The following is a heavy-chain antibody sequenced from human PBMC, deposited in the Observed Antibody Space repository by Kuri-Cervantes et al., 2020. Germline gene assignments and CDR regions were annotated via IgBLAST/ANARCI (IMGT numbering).Heavy chain of an antibody. J-gene: IGHJ6*02. CDR2: ISWNSGNI. D-gene: IGHD3-22*01. Sequence: GGSLRLSCAASGFTFDDYATHWVRQAPGKGLEWVSGISWNSGNIDYADSVKGRFTISRDNAKNSLYLQMNSLRAEDTALYYCAADLGYYDSSGQTSYYYYGTDVWGQGTTVTVSS. CDR1: GFTFDDYA. V-gene: IGHV3-9*01. CDR3: AADLGYYDSSGQTSYYYYGTDV.